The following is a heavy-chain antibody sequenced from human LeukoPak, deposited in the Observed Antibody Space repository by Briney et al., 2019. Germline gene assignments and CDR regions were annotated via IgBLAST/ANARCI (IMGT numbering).Heavy chain of an antibody. J-gene: IGHJ4*02. Sequence: ASVKVSCKASGYSFTNYGISWVRQAPGQGLEWMGWISAYNGHRNYAQKVQGRVTMTTDTSTSTAYMELRSLRSDDTAVYYCASLLSGVELCFGELFYWGQGTLVTVSS. CDR3: ASLLSGVELCFGELFY. D-gene: IGHD3-10*01. V-gene: IGHV1-18*01. CDR1: GYSFTNYG. CDR2: ISAYNGHR.